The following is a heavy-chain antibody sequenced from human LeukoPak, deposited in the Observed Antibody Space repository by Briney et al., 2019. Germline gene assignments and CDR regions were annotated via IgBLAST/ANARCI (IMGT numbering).Heavy chain of an antibody. D-gene: IGHD3-22*01. CDR1: GFTFSRHG. Sequence: PGGSLRLSCAASGFTFSRHGMHWVRQAPGKGLEWVAVIWYDGSNKYYADSVKGRFTISRDNSKNTLYLQMNSLRAEDTAVYYCAREVYDSSGYQLKLYAFDIWGQGTMVTVSS. V-gene: IGHV3-33*01. CDR2: IWYDGSNK. J-gene: IGHJ3*02. CDR3: AREVYDSSGYQLKLYAFDI.